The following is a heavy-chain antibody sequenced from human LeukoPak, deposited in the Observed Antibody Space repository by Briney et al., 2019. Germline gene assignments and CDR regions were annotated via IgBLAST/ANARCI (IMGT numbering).Heavy chain of an antibody. Sequence: GGSLRLSCAASGFTFSGYAMNWVRQGPGKGLEWVAFIWPDGTNKYYRDSVKGRFTISRDNSKNTLYLQMNSLRAEDTAVYYCARDRKAVAADYWGQGTLVTVSS. J-gene: IGHJ4*02. CDR3: ARDRKAVAADY. CDR1: GFTFSGYA. D-gene: IGHD6-19*01. CDR2: IWPDGTNK. V-gene: IGHV3-33*08.